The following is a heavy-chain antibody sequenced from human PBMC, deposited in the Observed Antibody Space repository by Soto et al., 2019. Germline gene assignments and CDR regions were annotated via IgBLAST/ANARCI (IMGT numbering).Heavy chain of an antibody. CDR2: IIPILGIA. CDR1: GGTFSSYT. J-gene: IGHJ6*02. CDR3: ARDLTIDYGMDV. V-gene: IGHV1-69*08. Sequence: VQLVQSGAEVKKPGSSVKVSCKASGGTFSSYTISWVRQAPGQGREWMGRIIPILGIANYAQKFQGRVTMTADKSTSTAYMELSSLRSEDTAVYYCARDLTIDYGMDVWGQGTTVTVSS. D-gene: IGHD4-4*01.